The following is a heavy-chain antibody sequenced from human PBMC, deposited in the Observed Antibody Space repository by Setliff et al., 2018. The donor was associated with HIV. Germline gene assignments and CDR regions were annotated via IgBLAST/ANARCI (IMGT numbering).Heavy chain of an antibody. CDR1: GFSLTTSGMG. CDR3: ARIYGLSPPV. J-gene: IGHJ4*02. V-gene: IGHV2-70*11. D-gene: IGHD2-2*01. CDR2: IAWTDAK. Sequence: SGPTLVNPTQTLTLTCTFSGFSLTTSGMGIYWIRQPPGKALEWLARIAWTDAKNCNTSLKTRLTVSWDTSKNQVVLTMTNMDPVDTGTYYCARIYGLSPPVWGQGTQVTVSS.